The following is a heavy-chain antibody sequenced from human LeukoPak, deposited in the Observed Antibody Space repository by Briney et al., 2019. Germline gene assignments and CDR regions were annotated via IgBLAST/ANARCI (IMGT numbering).Heavy chain of an antibody. J-gene: IGHJ4*02. CDR3: TKITTGTVNY. V-gene: IGHV3-23*01. CDR1: GFTFSNYA. Sequence: PGGSLRLSCAASGFTFSNYAMTWVRQAPGKGLEWVSDISGSADSTNYADSVKGRLTISRDNSKNTLYLQMNSLRAEDTAIYYCTKITTGTVNYWGQGTLVTVSS. CDR2: ISGSADST. D-gene: IGHD1-1*01.